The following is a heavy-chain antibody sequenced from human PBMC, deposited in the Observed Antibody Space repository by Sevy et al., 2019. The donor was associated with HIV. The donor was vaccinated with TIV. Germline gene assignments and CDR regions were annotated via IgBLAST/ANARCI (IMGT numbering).Heavy chain of an antibody. Sequence: GGSLRLSCAASGFTFSNYEMNWVRQAPGKGLEWVSCISSSGSTISYADSVRGRFTISRDNAKNSLYLQMNSLRAEDTAVYYCARAGGAYNPELGYWSQGTLVTVSS. CDR3: ARAGGAYNPELGY. J-gene: IGHJ4*02. CDR2: ISSSGSTI. D-gene: IGHD1-1*01. CDR1: GFTFSNYE. V-gene: IGHV3-48*03.